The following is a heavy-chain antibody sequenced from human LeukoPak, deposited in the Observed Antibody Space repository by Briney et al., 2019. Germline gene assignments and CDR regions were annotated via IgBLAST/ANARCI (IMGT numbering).Heavy chain of an antibody. J-gene: IGHJ4*02. CDR3: TTRSSWWFDDY. CDR1: GFTFSNAW. V-gene: IGHV3-15*01. Sequence: GGSLRLSCAASGFTFSNAWMSWVRQAPGKGLEWVGRIKSKTEGGATDYAAPVKGRCTISRGDSKNTLYLQMNRLKTEDTAVYYCTTRSSWWFDDYWGQGTLVTVSS. D-gene: IGHD6-13*01. CDR2: IKSKTEGGAT.